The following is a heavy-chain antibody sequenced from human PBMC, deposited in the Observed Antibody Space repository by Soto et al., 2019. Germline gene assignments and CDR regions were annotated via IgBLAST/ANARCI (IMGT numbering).Heavy chain of an antibody. CDR2: INHSGST. V-gene: IGHV4-34*01. CDR1: GGSLSDYY. J-gene: IGHJ4*02. CDR3: ARGRVVFDY. Sequence: SETLSLTCAVYGGSLSDYYWNWIRQPPGKGLEWIGQINHSGSTNYNPSLKSRVTISVDTSKNQFSLNLNSVTAADTGLYYCARGRVVFDYWGQETLVTVSS.